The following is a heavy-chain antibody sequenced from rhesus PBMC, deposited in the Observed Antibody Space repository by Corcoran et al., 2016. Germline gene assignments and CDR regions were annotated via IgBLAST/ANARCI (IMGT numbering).Heavy chain of an antibody. J-gene: IGHJ4*01. CDR3: AKGGIAAAGRFDY. CDR1: GFTFSSYW. D-gene: IGHD6-25*01. CDR2: INSGGGST. V-gene: IGHV3S42*01. Sequence: EVQLVESGGGLAKPGGSLRLSCAASGFTFSSYWRNWVRQTPGQGLEWILAINSGGGSTYYADSEKGRFTISRDNSKNTLSLQMNRLRAEETAVYYCAKGGIAAAGRFDYWGQGVLVTVSS.